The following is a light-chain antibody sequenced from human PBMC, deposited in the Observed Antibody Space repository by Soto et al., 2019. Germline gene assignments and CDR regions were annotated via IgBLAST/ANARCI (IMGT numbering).Light chain of an antibody. V-gene: IGKV3-11*01. Sequence: EVVLRQSPATLSLSPGKSAALSCMASQSVGAGLAWYQQKLGQAPRLLIYDASNRATGIAARFSGSGSGTDFTLTISSLAPEDFAVYLCQQRSNWPLTFGGGTKVEIK. CDR2: DAS. J-gene: IGKJ4*01. CDR3: QQRSNWPLT. CDR1: QSVGAG.